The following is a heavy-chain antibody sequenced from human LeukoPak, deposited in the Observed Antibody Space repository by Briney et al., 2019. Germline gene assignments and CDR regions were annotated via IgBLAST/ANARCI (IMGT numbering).Heavy chain of an antibody. J-gene: IGHJ6*03. D-gene: IGHD2-2*02. Sequence: SVKVSCKASGGTFSSYAISWVRQAPGQGLEWMGGIIPIFGTANYAQKFQGRVTITADESTSTAYMELSSLRSGDTAVYYCASLDIVVVPAAIRPNYYYYYYMDVWGKGTTVTVSS. CDR2: IIPIFGTA. CDR3: ASLDIVVVPAAIRPNYYYYYYMDV. CDR1: GGTFSSYA. V-gene: IGHV1-69*13.